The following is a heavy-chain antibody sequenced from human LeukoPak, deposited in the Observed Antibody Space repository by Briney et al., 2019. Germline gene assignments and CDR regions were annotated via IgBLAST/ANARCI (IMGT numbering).Heavy chain of an antibody. CDR1: GYTFTSYG. V-gene: IGHV1-18*01. D-gene: IGHD3-10*01. J-gene: IGHJ4*02. CDR2: ISAYNGNT. CDR3: ARSPVAEVWCGELMMAEYFDY. Sequence: ASVKVSCKASGYTFTSYGISWVRQAPGQGLEWMGWISAYNGNTNYAQKLQDRVTMTTDTSTSTASMELRSLRFDDTAVYYCARSPVAEVWCGELMMAEYFDYWGQGTLVTVSS.